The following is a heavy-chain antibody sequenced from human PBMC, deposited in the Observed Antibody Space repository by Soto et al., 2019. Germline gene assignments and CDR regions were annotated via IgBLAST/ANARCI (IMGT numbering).Heavy chain of an antibody. Sequence: QVQLVESGGGVVQPGRSLRVSCAASGFTFSIYAMHWVRQAPGTGLEWVAVISYDGTKTYYADSVKGRFTISRDNSKNTVYLQMNSLRDEDTAVYYCAKDRVPRRQWLIYPFDYWGQGTVVTVSP. D-gene: IGHD6-19*01. CDR2: ISYDGTKT. CDR1: GFTFSIYA. J-gene: IGHJ4*02. CDR3: AKDRVPRRQWLIYPFDY. V-gene: IGHV3-30*18.